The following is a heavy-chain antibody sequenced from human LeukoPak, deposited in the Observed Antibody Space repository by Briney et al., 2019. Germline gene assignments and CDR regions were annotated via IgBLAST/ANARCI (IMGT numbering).Heavy chain of an antibody. CDR3: ASSQQYYDMTYGMDV. J-gene: IGHJ6*02. V-gene: IGHV4-34*01. CDR2: INHSGST. Sequence: SETLSLTCAVYGGSFSGYYWSWIRQPPGKGLEWIGEINHSGSTNYNPSLKSRATISVDTSKNQFSLKLSSVTAADTAVYYCASSQQYYDMTYGMDVWGQGTTVTVSS. D-gene: IGHD3-9*01. CDR1: GGSFSGYY.